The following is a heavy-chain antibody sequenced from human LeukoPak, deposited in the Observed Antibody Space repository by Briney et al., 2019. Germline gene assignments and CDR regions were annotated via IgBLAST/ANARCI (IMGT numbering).Heavy chain of an antibody. J-gene: IGHJ4*02. V-gene: IGHV1-2*02. CDR1: GFTFTRYY. Sequence: ASLKVSCKASGFTFTRYYIHWVRQAPGQRLEGMGYINPHSGGTNSPQKFQGRVTMTTDTSISAAYMELSSLISDDTAMYYCVREGNELLSKNFDYRGQGTLVTVSS. D-gene: IGHD2-21*02. CDR3: VREGNELLSKNFDY. CDR2: INPHSGGT.